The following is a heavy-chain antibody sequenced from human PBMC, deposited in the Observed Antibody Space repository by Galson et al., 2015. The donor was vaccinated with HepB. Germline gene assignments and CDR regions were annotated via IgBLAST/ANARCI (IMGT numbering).Heavy chain of an antibody. D-gene: IGHD1-26*01. Sequence: SVKVSCKASGYIFTDYAMHWVRQAPGQRLEWMGWINAGNGYTKSSQKFQGRVTITRDTSANTAYMELSSLTFEDTATYYCARDGWGGSYYVWLDPWGQGTLVTVSS. J-gene: IGHJ5*02. CDR1: GYIFTDYA. CDR3: ARDGWGGSYYVWLDP. V-gene: IGHV1-3*01. CDR2: INAGNGYT.